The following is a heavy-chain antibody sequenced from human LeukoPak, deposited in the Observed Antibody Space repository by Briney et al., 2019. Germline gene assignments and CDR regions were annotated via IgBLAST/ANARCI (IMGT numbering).Heavy chain of an antibody. D-gene: IGHD2-2*01. CDR2: IYYSGNT. V-gene: IGHV4-59*08. Sequence: SETLSLTCTVSGGSINSYYWSWIRQPPGKGLGWIGNIYYSGNTNYNPSLKSRVTISVDPSKNQFSLKLTSVTAADTAVYYCARHGGYSSSSDYWGQGTLVTVSS. CDR1: GGSINSYY. CDR3: ARHGGYSSSSDY. J-gene: IGHJ4*02.